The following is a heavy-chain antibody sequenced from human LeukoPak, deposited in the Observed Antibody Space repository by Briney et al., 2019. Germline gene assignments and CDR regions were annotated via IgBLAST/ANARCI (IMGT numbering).Heavy chain of an antibody. J-gene: IGHJ4*02. CDR2: INAGNGNT. CDR3: ARDRDGSYLDY. CDR1: GYTFTSYA. Sequence: ASVKVFCKASGYTFTSYAMHWVRQAPGQRLEWMGWINAGNGNTKYSQKFQGRVTITRDTSASTAYMELSSLRSEDTAVYYCARDRDGSYLDYWGQGTLVTVSS. V-gene: IGHV1-3*01. D-gene: IGHD5-24*01.